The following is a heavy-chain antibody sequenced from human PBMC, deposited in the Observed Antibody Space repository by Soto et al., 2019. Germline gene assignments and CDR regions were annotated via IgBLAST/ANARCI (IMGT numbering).Heavy chain of an antibody. CDR2: ISSSSSTI. Sequence: GGALRLSCAASGVTCSSYSMNGVSQAPGKGLDWVSYISSSSSTIYYADSVKGRFTISRDNAKNSLYLQMSSLRAEDTAVYYCAREEIVGSPWGQGT. CDR1: GVTCSSYS. D-gene: IGHD1-26*01. V-gene: IGHV3-48*01. J-gene: IGHJ4*02. CDR3: AREEIVGSP.